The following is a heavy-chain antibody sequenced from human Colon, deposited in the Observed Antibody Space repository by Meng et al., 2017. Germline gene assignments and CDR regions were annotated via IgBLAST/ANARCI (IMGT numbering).Heavy chain of an antibody. D-gene: IGHD6-19*01. CDR3: ARRLENRGWGNFDL. CDR1: GGSMKNYD. Sequence: SETLSLTCTASGGSMKNYDWSWIRQPPGKGPEWIGYIHSGGTTKYNPSLESRVSISIDTSNNQFSLRLNSVSAADTAVYYCARRLENRGWGNFDLWGQGTLVTVSS. V-gene: IGHV4-59*01. CDR2: IHSGGTT. J-gene: IGHJ4*02.